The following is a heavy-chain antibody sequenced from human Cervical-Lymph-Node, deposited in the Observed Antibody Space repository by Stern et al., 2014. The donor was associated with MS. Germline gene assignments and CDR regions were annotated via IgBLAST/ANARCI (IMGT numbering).Heavy chain of an antibody. CDR2: IIPMFGTA. V-gene: IGHV1-69*15. CDR3: ARARSSYDSSTHFDY. Sequence: VQLVQSGAEVKKPGSSVRVSCKASGDTFSIYAFSWVRPAPGQGLEWMGRIIPMFGTANYAQKFLGRVTIIADESTGTTYLELSTLRSEDTAMYYCARARSSYDSSTHFDYWGQGTQVTVSS. J-gene: IGHJ4*02. D-gene: IGHD3-22*01. CDR1: GDTFSIYA.